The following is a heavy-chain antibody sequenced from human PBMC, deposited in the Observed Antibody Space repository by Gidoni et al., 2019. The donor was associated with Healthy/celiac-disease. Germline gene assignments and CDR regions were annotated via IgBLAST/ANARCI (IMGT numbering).Heavy chain of an antibody. CDR2: INPNSGGT. Sequence: VQLVPSGAEVKKPGASVQVSCKASGNTFTRYYMHWVRQAPGQGLEWMGWINPNSGGTNYAQKFQGRVTMTRDTSISTAYMELSRLRSDDTAVYYCARMRDSSGYYYYGMDVWGQGTTVTVSS. D-gene: IGHD3-22*01. CDR1: GNTFTRYY. CDR3: ARMRDSSGYYYYGMDV. V-gene: IGHV1-2*02. J-gene: IGHJ6*02.